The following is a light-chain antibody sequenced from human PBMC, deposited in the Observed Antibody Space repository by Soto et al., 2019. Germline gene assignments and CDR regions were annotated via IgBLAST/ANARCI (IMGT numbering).Light chain of an antibody. CDR3: TSFAGMNNFCV. V-gene: IGLV2-8*01. Sequence: QSALTQPPSASGSPGQSVTISCTGTSSDVGGYNYVAWYQRYPGKAPKLIIYEVSKRPSGVPDRFSGSKSGNTASLTVSGLQAEDEADYYCTSFAGMNNFCVFGTGTKVTVL. CDR2: EVS. CDR1: SSDVGGYNY. J-gene: IGLJ1*01.